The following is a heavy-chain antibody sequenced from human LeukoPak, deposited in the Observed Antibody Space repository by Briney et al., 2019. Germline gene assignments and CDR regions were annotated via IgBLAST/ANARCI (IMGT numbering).Heavy chain of an antibody. Sequence: GGSLRLSCAASGFTFSNAWMSWVRQAPGKGLEWVGRIKSKTDGGITDYAAPVKGRFTISRDDSKNTLYLQMNSLKTEDTAVYYCTTDQAMTPYWGQGTLVTVSS. D-gene: IGHD5-18*01. CDR2: IKSKTDGGIT. J-gene: IGHJ4*02. V-gene: IGHV3-15*01. CDR1: GFTFSNAW. CDR3: TTDQAMTPY.